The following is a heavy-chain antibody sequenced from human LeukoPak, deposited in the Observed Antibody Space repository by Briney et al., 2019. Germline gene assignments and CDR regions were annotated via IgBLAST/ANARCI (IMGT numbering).Heavy chain of an antibody. Sequence: AGGSLRLSCAASGFTFSSYSMNWVRQAPGKGLEWVSSISSSSSYIYYADSVKGRFTISRDNAKNSLYLQMNSLRAEDTAVYYCARDGREVVYYFDYWGQGTLVTVSS. J-gene: IGHJ4*02. V-gene: IGHV3-21*01. CDR2: ISSSSSYI. CDR1: GFTFSSYS. D-gene: IGHD2-8*02. CDR3: ARDGREVVYYFDY.